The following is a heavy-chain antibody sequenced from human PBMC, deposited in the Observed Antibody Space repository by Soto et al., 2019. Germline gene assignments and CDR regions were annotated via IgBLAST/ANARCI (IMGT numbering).Heavy chain of an antibody. CDR1: GGTFSSYA. CDR2: IIPIFGTA. Sequence: SVKVSCKASGGTFSSYAISWVRQAPGQGLEWMGGIIPIFGTASYAQKFQGRVTITADESTSTAYMELSSLRSEDTAVYYCASCSTSCYSGYYYYGMDVWGQGTTVTVSS. CDR3: ASCSTSCYSGYYYYGMDV. J-gene: IGHJ6*02. D-gene: IGHD2-2*01. V-gene: IGHV1-69*13.